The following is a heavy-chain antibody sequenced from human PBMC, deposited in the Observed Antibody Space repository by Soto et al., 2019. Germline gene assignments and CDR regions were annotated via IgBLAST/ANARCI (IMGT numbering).Heavy chain of an antibody. V-gene: IGHV4-4*02. J-gene: IGHJ4*02. CDR2: MYPSGSS. Sequence: QVQLQESGPGLVKPSETLSLTCAVSGCSISSPNWWSWYRQPPGKGLEWIGEMYPSGSSNRNPSLNSRVTISLDTSKNHFSLTLTSLTAADTAMYYCAREGFDHRTDYWGQGIPVTVSS. CDR1: GCSISSPNW. CDR3: AREGFDHRTDY.